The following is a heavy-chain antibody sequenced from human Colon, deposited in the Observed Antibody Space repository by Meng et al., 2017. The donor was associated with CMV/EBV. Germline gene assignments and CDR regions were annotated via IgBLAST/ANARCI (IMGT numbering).Heavy chain of an antibody. CDR1: GFSVSNSY. D-gene: IGHD3-16*01. CDR2: IYRDGGT. Sequence: GESLKISCAVSGFSVSNSYMTWVRQAPGQGLEWVSVIYRDGGTNDADSVKGRFTISRDNSKNTLYLQMNSLSAEDTAVYYCASGEVMGPGDHWGQGTLVTVSS. J-gene: IGHJ4*02. CDR3: ASGEVMGPGDH. V-gene: IGHV3-66*02.